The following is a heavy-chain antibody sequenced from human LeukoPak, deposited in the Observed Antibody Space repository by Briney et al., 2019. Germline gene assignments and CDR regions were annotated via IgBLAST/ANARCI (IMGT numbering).Heavy chain of an antibody. D-gene: IGHD3-22*01. CDR3: EMGPYYYDSSGYYY. Sequence: GRSLRLSCVATGSTFTRYWMHWVRHPPDNELMWFSRINSDGSSTRYAESVKGRLIITRDNAKNTLYLQMNSLRAEDTAVYYCEMGPYYYDSSGYYYWGQGTLVTVSS. CDR2: INSDGSST. V-gene: IGHV3-74*01. J-gene: IGHJ4*02. CDR1: GSTFTRYW.